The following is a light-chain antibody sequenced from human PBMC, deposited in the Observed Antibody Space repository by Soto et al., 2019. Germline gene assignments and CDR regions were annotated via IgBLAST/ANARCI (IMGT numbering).Light chain of an antibody. J-gene: IGLJ3*02. CDR2: GDN. V-gene: IGLV1-40*01. CDR3: QSYDTSPFDLM. Sequence: QSVLTQPPSVTGAPGQRVTISCTWNTSNIGTGYGIYWYQQFPGTAPRLLIYGDNNRPSGVPDRFSGSKSGTSASLTITGLQAEDEAEYYCQSYDTSPFDLMFGGGTKLTVL. CDR1: TSNIGTGYG.